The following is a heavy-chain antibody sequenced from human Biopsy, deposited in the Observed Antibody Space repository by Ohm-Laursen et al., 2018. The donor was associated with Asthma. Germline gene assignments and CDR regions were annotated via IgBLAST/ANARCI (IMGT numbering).Heavy chain of an antibody. D-gene: IGHD3-9*01. J-gene: IGHJ6*02. CDR2: ISTYNGNT. V-gene: IGHV1-18*01. CDR1: GYTFTTYG. CDR3: ARDQGSALSGAGMGV. Sequence: ASVKVSCKASGYTFTTYGISWLRQAPGQGLEWMGWISTYNGNTKYGRKVQGRVTMTTDTATSTAYIYLRSLRSDDTAVYYCARDQGSALSGAGMGVWGQGTTVTVSS.